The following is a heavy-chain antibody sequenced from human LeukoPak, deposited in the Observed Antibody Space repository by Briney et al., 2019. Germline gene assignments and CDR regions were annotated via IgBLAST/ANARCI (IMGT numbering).Heavy chain of an antibody. D-gene: IGHD3-22*01. CDR3: ATSLGVVITSFDY. Sequence: ASVKVSCKASGYAFTGYYMHWVRQAPGQGLEWMGIINPSGGSTSYAQKFQGRVTMTRDMSTSTVYMELSGLRSEDTAVYYCATSLGVVITSFDYWGQGTLVTVSS. J-gene: IGHJ4*02. CDR2: INPSGGST. V-gene: IGHV1-46*01. CDR1: GYAFTGYY.